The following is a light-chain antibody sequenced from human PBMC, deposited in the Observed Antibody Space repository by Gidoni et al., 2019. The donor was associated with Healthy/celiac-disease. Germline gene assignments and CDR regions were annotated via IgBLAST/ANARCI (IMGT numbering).Light chain of an antibody. Sequence: DIQMTQSPSTLSASVGDRVTITCRASQSISSWLAWYQQKPGKAPKLLIYKASSLESGVPSRFSGSGSGTEFTLTISSLQPDDFATYYCQQHNSYLFTFXPXTKVDIK. CDR3: QQHNSYLFT. CDR1: QSISSW. J-gene: IGKJ3*01. CDR2: KAS. V-gene: IGKV1-5*03.